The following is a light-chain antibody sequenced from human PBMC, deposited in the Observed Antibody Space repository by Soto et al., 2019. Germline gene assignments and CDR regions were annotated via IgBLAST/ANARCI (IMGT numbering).Light chain of an antibody. CDR2: GAS. V-gene: IGKV1-9*01. CDR3: QHCDSYWT. J-gene: IGKJ1*01. Sequence: DIQLTQSPSFLSASVGDRVTISCRASQGISDYLAWYQQKPGKAPKLLIYGASTLQSGVPSRFSGSASGTEFTLTISSLQPDDFATYYCQHCDSYWTFGQGTKVEIK. CDR1: QGISDY.